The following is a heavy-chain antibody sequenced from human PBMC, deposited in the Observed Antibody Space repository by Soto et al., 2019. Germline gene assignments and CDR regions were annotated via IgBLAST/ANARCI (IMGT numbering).Heavy chain of an antibody. V-gene: IGHV1-18*01. Sequence: QVQLVQSGAEVKKPGASVRVSCKASGYTFNSYGISWVRQAPGQGLEWMGWISVYNGETHYARKFQGRVTMTTDTSTTTAYMELRSLRSDDTALYFCARDYYYDTTGPLDYWGQGTLVTVSS. CDR2: ISVYNGET. D-gene: IGHD3-22*01. J-gene: IGHJ4*02. CDR1: GYTFNSYG. CDR3: ARDYYYDTTGPLDY.